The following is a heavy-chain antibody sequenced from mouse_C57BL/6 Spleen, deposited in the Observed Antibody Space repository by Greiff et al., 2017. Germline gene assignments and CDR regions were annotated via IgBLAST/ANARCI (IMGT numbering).Heavy chain of an antibody. CDR2: ISDGGSYT. CDR3: ARGRGLLRYYFDY. J-gene: IGHJ2*01. D-gene: IGHD1-1*01. V-gene: IGHV5-4*03. CDR1: GFTFSSYA. Sequence: EVKLMESGGGLVKPGGSLKLSCAASGFTFSSYAMSWVRQTPEKRLEWVATISDGGSYTYYPDNVKGRFTISRDNAKNNLYLQMSHLKSEDTAMYYCARGRGLLRYYFDYWGQGTTLTVSS.